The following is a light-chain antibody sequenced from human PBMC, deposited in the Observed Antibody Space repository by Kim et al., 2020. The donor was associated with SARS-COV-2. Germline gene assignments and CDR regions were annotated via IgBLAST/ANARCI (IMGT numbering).Light chain of an antibody. Sequence: ITISCPETSMGVVGYNYVAWYQQHPGKAPKLMIYDVSNRPSGVSNRFSGSKSGNTASLTISGLQAEDEADYYCSSYTSSSTNYVFGTGTKVTVL. V-gene: IGLV2-14*03. J-gene: IGLJ1*01. CDR2: DVS. CDR3: SSYTSSSTNYV. CDR1: SMGVVGYNY.